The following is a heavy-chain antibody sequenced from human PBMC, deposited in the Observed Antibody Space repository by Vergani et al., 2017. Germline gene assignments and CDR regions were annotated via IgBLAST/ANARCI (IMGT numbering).Heavy chain of an antibody. J-gene: IGHJ4*02. V-gene: IGHV5-51*01. Sequence: EVELVQSGPEMRKPGESLKISCKRSEYSFGNYWIGWVRQMPGKGLEWMGIIYPADSDTRYSPPFQGQVTISADKSISTAFLQWDSLKASDTTLYDCARHTTYTDSWGQGTLVTVSS. CDR1: EYSFGNYW. CDR2: IYPADSDT. CDR3: ARHTTYTDS. D-gene: IGHD1-1*01.